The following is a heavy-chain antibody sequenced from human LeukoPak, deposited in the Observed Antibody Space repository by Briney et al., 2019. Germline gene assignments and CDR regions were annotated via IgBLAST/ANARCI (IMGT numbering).Heavy chain of an antibody. V-gene: IGHV3-21*06. CDR3: ATETNGRHYDY. D-gene: IGHD1-14*01. CDR1: GLTFSTSG. J-gene: IGHJ4*02. CDR2: IGPTGFDR. Sequence: GGSLRLSCTTSGLTFSTSGFNWVRQAPGKGLEWVASIGPTGFDRYHADSIKGRFTISRDNANNFLYLQMDSLRAEDTAVYYCATETNGRHYDYWGQGNPAHRLL.